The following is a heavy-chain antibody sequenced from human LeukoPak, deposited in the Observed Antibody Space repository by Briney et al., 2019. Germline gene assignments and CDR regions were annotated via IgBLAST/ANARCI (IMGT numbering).Heavy chain of an antibody. CDR2: ISAYNGNT. V-gene: IGHV1-18*01. CDR3: ARGAAIGSRYMDV. Sequence: ASVKVSCTASAYTFTIYGISWVRQAPGQGLEWMGWISAYNGNTNYAQKLQGRVTMTTDTSTSTAYMELRSLRSDDTAVYYCARGAAIGSRYMDVWGKGTTVTVSS. D-gene: IGHD2-2*02. CDR1: AYTFTIYG. J-gene: IGHJ6*03.